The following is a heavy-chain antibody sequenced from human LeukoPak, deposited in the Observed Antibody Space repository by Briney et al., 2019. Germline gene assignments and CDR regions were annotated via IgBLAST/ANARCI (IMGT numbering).Heavy chain of an antibody. J-gene: IGHJ4*02. Sequence: PSETLSLTCTVSGGSISSGSYYWSWIQQPAGKGLEWIGRIYTSGSTNYNPSLKSRVTISVDTSKNQFSLKLSSVTAADTAVYYCAREGVVVTAIDYWGQGTLVTVSS. CDR2: IYTSGST. V-gene: IGHV4-61*02. CDR1: GGSISSGSYY. D-gene: IGHD2-21*02. CDR3: AREGVVVTAIDY.